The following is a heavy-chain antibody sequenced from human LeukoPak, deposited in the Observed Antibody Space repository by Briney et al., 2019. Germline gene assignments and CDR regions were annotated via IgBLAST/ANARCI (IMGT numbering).Heavy chain of an antibody. D-gene: IGHD6-19*01. J-gene: IGHJ4*02. CDR2: ITGSGGST. V-gene: IGHV3-23*01. CDR3: AKGQGGAQWLVPGFDY. Sequence: TGGSLRLSCAASGLTFSSYGMSWVRQAPGKGLEWVSAITGSGGSTSYADSVKGRFTISRDNSKNTLYLQMNSLRAEDTAVFYCAKGQGGAQWLVPGFDYWGQGTLVTVSS. CDR1: GLTFSSYG.